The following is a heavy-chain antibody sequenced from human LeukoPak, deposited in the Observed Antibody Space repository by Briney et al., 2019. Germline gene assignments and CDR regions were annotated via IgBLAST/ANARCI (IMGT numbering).Heavy chain of an antibody. CDR3: AREYYYDSSGSKMVDY. CDR1: GFTVSSNY. D-gene: IGHD3-22*01. CDR2: IYSGGST. V-gene: IGHV3-66*01. Sequence: GGSLRLSCAASGFTVSSNYMSWVRQAPGKGLEWVSVIYSGGSTYYADSEKGRFTISRDNSKNTLYLQMNSLRAEDTAVYYCAREYYYDSSGSKMVDYWGQGTLVTVSS. J-gene: IGHJ4*02.